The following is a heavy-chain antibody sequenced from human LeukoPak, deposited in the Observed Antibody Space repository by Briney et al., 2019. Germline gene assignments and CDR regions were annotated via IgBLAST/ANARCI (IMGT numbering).Heavy chain of an antibody. V-gene: IGHV3-48*03. CDR1: GFTFSSYE. Sequence: GGSLRLSCAASGFTFSSYEMNWVRQAPGKGREWVSYISSSGSTIYYADSVKGRFTISRDNAKNSLYLQMDSLRAEDTAVYYCARDRSYANDYWGQGTLVTVSS. J-gene: IGHJ4*02. CDR2: ISSSGSTI. D-gene: IGHD1-26*01. CDR3: ARDRSYANDY.